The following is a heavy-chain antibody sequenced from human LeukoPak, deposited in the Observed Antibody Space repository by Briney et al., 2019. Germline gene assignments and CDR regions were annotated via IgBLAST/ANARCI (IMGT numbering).Heavy chain of an antibody. CDR1: GFTFATYG. CDR3: AKTAKISYWYFDL. CDR2: IRDDGGNK. V-gene: IGHV3-30*02. Sequence: GGSLRLSRAASGFTFATYGMHWVRQAPGKGLEWVAFIRDDGGNKYYTHSVKGRFTISRDNSKNTVYLQMSSLRAEDTALYYCAKTAKISYWYFDLWGRGTLVTVSS. J-gene: IGHJ2*01.